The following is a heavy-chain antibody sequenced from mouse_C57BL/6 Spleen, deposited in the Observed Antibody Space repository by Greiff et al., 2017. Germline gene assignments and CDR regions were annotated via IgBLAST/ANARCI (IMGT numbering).Heavy chain of an antibody. CDR3: AGSIVTTYYFDY. Sequence: LVESGAELVKPGASVKLSCKASGYTFTSYWMHWVKQRPGQGLEWIGMIHPNSGSTNYNEKFKSKATLTVDKSSSTAYMQLSSLTSEDSAVYYCAGSIVTTYYFDYWGQGTTLTVSS. CDR1: GYTFTSYW. V-gene: IGHV1-64*01. J-gene: IGHJ2*01. D-gene: IGHD2-5*01. CDR2: IHPNSGST.